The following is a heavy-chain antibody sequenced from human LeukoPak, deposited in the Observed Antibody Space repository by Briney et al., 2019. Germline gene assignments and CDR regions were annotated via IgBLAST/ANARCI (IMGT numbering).Heavy chain of an antibody. J-gene: IGHJ4*02. D-gene: IGHD6-13*01. CDR1: GGSISSNSYY. CDR2: IYYSGST. CDR3: AREKIAAAGTRGMFDY. Sequence: SETLSLTCAVSGGSISSNSYYWGWIRQPPGKGLEWIGSIYYSGSTYYNPSLKSRVTISVDTSKNQFSLKLSSVTAADTAVYYCAREKIAAAGTRGMFDYWGQGTLVTVSS. V-gene: IGHV4-39*07.